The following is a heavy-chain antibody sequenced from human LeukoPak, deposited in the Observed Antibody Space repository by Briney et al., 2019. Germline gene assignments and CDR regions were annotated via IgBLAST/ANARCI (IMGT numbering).Heavy chain of an antibody. V-gene: IGHV4-59*01. Sequence: SETLSLTCSVSDGSINSYYWNWIRRPPGKGLEWIGYIYYNGNTNYSPSLKSRVTMSEDTSKNLFSLKVSSVTAADTAVYYCARGRSNYYGMDVWGQGTTVTVSS. CDR3: ARGRSNYYGMDV. CDR1: DGSINSYY. CDR2: IYYNGNT. J-gene: IGHJ6*02. D-gene: IGHD1-26*01.